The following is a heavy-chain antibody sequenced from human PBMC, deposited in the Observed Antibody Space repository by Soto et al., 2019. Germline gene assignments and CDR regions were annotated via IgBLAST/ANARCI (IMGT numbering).Heavy chain of an antibody. CDR2: ISAYNGNT. J-gene: IGHJ4*02. Sequence: QVQLVQSGAEVKKPGASVKVSCKASGYTFTSYGISWVRQAPGQGLEWMGWISAYNGNTNYAHKLEAKVTMTTDTSTRKTRMELMSLRSDDTAVYYCARESSNSCPDYWGQATPVPVSS. V-gene: IGHV1-18*01. D-gene: IGHD6-13*01. CDR1: GYTFTSYG. CDR3: ARESSNSCPDY.